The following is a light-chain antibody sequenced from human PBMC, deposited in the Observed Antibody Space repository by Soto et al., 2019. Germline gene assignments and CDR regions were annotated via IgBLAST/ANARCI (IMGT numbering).Light chain of an antibody. J-gene: IGLJ2*01. CDR1: SGHSSYA. CDR2: LNSDGSH. Sequence: QAVVTQSPSASASLGASVKFTCTLSSGHSSYAIAWHQQQPEKGPRYLMKLNSDGSHSKGDGIPDRFSGSSSGAERYLTISSLQSDDEADYYCQTWGTGPVVFGGGTKVTVL. CDR3: QTWGTGPVV. V-gene: IGLV4-69*01.